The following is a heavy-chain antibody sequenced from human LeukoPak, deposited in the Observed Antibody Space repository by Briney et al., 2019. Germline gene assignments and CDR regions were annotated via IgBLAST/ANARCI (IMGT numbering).Heavy chain of an antibody. D-gene: IGHD2-2*01. J-gene: IGHJ4*02. CDR2: FYYSGST. CDR3: VRHLGPAQIHSYFGY. V-gene: IGHV4-39*01. CDR1: GVSLTDYY. Sequence: PSETLSLTCAVSGVSLTDYYWGWIRQPPGKGLEWIGTFYYSGSTYYNSSLKSRVTISVDTSKNQFSLKLRSVTAADTAVYYCVRHLGPAQIHSYFGYWGQGTLVTVSS.